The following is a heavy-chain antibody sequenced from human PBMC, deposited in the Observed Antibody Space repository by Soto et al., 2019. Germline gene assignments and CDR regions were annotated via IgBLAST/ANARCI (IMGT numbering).Heavy chain of an antibody. J-gene: IGHJ6*02. CDR1: GFSLDTSGVG. CDR3: SHMESRVASYGLDV. Sequence: QITLKESGPPLVKPTQTLTLTCTFSGFSLDTSGVGVAWIRQPPGKALEWLTLIYWDDDNRYSPSLRSRLTINKDTSENRVVLTMTNMDPVDTATYYCSHMESRVASYGLDVWGQGTTVTVSS. V-gene: IGHV2-5*02. D-gene: IGHD3-3*01. CDR2: IYWDDDN.